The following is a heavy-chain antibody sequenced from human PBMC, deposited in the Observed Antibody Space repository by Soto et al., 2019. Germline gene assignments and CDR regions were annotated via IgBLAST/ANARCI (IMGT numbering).Heavy chain of an antibody. J-gene: IGHJ6*02. CDR3: ARSEEDSDYYYYGLDV. V-gene: IGHV6-1*01. CDR1: GDSVSSSSVA. CDR2: TYYRSRWYS. D-gene: IGHD2-15*01. Sequence: SQTLSLTCVISGDSVSSSSVAWNWVRQSPSRGLEWLGRTYYRSRWYSDFAVSVRGRIVINADTSKNQFSPQLNSVTPEDTAVYIRARSEEDSDYYYYGLDVWGQGTTVTVSS.